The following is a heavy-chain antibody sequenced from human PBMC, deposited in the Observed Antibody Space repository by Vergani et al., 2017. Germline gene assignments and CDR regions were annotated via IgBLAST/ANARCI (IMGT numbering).Heavy chain of an antibody. V-gene: IGHV4-34*01. CDR2: INHSGST. D-gene: IGHD3-10*01. CDR1: GGSFSGYY. J-gene: IGHJ5*02. CDR3: ARGLPWGTMVRGFMSWWFDP. Sequence: QVQLQQWGAGLLKPSETLSLTCAVYGGSFSGYYWSWIRQPPGKGLEWIGEINHSGSTNYNPSLKSRVTISVDTSKNQFSLKLSSVTAADTAVYYCARGLPWGTMVRGFMSWWFDPWGQGTLVTVSS.